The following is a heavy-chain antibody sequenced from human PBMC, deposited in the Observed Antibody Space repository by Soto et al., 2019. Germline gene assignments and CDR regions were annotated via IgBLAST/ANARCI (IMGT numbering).Heavy chain of an antibody. D-gene: IGHD1-1*01. Sequence: EVKLVESGGSVIRPGGSLRLSCAASGFAFQNHGMAWVRQVPGKGLEWVAGISGSGVNAGYADSVKGRFTISRDNGDNSLYLEINNLGVEDTALYHCARKPHWQYWYFDLCGRGTLVTVSS. CDR3: ARKPHWQYWYFDL. J-gene: IGHJ2*01. CDR1: GFAFQNHG. V-gene: IGHV3-20*01. CDR2: ISGSGVNA.